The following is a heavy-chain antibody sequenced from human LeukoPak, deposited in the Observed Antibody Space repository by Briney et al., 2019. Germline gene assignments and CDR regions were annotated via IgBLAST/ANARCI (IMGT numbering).Heavy chain of an antibody. CDR2: IYSGGST. V-gene: IGHV3-66*01. J-gene: IGHJ4*02. Sequence: GGSLRLSCAASGVTVGNNYMNWVRQAPGKGLEWVSLIYSGGSTHYADSVKGRFTISRDNSKNTLYLQMNSPRAEDTAVYYCAREVLTGLRYYFDYWGQGTLVTVSS. CDR1: GVTVGNNY. D-gene: IGHD3-9*01. CDR3: AREVLTGLRYYFDY.